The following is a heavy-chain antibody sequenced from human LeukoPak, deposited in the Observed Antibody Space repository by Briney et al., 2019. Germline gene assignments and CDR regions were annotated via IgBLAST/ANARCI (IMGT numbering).Heavy chain of an antibody. V-gene: IGHV3-7*01. CDR2: INQDGSEK. D-gene: IGHD5-24*01. CDR3: ARDGDGYNYDY. Sequence: GGSLRLSCAASGFTFSGYWMSWVRQAPGKGLEWVANINQDGSEKYYVDSVKGRFTISRDNAKNSLYLQMNSLRAEDTAVYYCARDGDGYNYDYWGQGTLVTVSS. J-gene: IGHJ4*02. CDR1: GFTFSGYW.